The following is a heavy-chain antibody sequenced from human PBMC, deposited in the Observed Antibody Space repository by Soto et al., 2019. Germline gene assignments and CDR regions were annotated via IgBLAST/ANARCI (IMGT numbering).Heavy chain of an antibody. J-gene: IGHJ4*02. D-gene: IGHD6-13*01. Sequence: SETLSLTCAVYGGSFSGYYWSWIRQPPGKGLEWIGEINHSGSTNYNPSLKSRVTISVDTSKNQFSLKLSSVTAADTAVYYCARGPSSSWFDYWGQGTLVTVSS. CDR2: INHSGST. CDR3: ARGPSSSWFDY. V-gene: IGHV4-34*01. CDR1: GGSFSGYY.